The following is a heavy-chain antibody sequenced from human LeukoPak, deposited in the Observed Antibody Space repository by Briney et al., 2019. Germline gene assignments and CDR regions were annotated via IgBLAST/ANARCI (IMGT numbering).Heavy chain of an antibody. Sequence: GGSLRLSCAASGFTFSSFALSWVRQAPGKGLQWVSSITAGGESTYYADSVKGRFTISRDNSKNTLYLQMNSLRAEDTAVYYCAKYRLLEPFDYWGHGTLVTVSS. D-gene: IGHD1-1*01. J-gene: IGHJ4*01. CDR2: ITAGGEST. V-gene: IGHV3-23*01. CDR1: GFTFSSFA. CDR3: AKYRLLEPFDY.